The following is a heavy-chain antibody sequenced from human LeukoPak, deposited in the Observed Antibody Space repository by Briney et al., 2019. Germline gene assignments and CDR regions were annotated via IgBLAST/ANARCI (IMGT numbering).Heavy chain of an antibody. CDR1: GFTFSGSA. CDR3: IRQECSGGSCSYVDY. V-gene: IGHV3-73*01. D-gene: IGHD2-15*01. Sequence: PGGSLRLSCAASGFTFSGSAIHWARQASGKGLEWVGLIRSKPSSYTTVYAASVKGRFTISRDDSKNTAYLQMNSLKAEDTAVYYCIRQECSGGSCSYVDYWGQGTLVTVSS. J-gene: IGHJ4*02. CDR2: IRSKPSSYTT.